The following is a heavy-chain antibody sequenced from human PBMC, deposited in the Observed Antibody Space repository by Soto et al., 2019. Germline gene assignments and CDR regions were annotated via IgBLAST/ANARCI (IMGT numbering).Heavy chain of an antibody. D-gene: IGHD3-3*01. J-gene: IGHJ4*02. CDR3: GRDTFGGAYDFLH. CDR2: ISSGGST. Sequence: EVQLVESGGGLVQPGGSLRLSCAASGFTVSSFFMTWVRQAPGKGLQWVAVISSGGSTYYADSVKGRFTISRDNSKNTLYLEMNSLRAEDTAVYYCGRDTFGGAYDFLHGGQGTLVTVSS. CDR1: GFTVSSFF. V-gene: IGHV3-66*01.